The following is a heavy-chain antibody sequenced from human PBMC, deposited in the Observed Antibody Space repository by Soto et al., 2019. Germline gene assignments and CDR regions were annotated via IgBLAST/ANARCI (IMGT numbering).Heavy chain of an antibody. CDR3: ARAKDIVVVPAAMFAFDI. Sequence: RGSLRLSSAVSGSTLSNDWMHWVRQAPGKGLVWVSHINSDGSSTNYADFVKGRFTIARENAKNTVYQQMNSLRAEDTAVYYCARAKDIVVVPAAMFAFDIWGQGTMVTVSS. D-gene: IGHD2-2*01. CDR2: INSDGSST. CDR1: GSTLSNDW. V-gene: IGHV3-74*01. J-gene: IGHJ3*02.